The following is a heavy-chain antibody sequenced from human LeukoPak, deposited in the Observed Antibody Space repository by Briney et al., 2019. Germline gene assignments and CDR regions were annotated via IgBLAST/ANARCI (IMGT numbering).Heavy chain of an antibody. Sequence: ASVTVSCKASGYTFTGYYMHWVRQAPGQGLEWMGWINPNSGGTNYAQKFQGRVTMTRDTSISTAYMELSRLRSDDTAVYYCARDHEPQWPVDYWGQGTLVTVSS. CDR2: INPNSGGT. J-gene: IGHJ4*02. D-gene: IGHD6-19*01. V-gene: IGHV1-2*02. CDR3: ARDHEPQWPVDY. CDR1: GYTFTGYY.